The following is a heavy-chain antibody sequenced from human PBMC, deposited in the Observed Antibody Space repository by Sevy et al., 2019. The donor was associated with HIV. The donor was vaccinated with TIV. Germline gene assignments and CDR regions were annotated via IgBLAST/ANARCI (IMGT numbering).Heavy chain of an antibody. V-gene: IGHV3-23*01. Sequence: GGSLRLSCAASGFTFNRYSMHWVRQAPGKGLEWVSGISGSGGSGDKTNYADTMMGRFTISRDDSRKSLHLQLISLRAEDTAIYYCARKYDSSSYFDYWGQGTLVTASS. D-gene: IGHD3-22*01. J-gene: IGHJ4*02. CDR2: ISGSGGSGDKT. CDR3: ARKYDSSSYFDY. CDR1: GFTFNRYS.